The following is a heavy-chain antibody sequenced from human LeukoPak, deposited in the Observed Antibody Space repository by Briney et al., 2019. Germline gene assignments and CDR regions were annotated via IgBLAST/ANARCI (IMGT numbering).Heavy chain of an antibody. J-gene: IGHJ4*02. CDR2: IIPILGIA. CDR3: ARAYYYDSSGYYCHFDY. Sequence: ASVKVSCKASGGTFSSYAISWVRQAPGQGLEWMGRIIPILGIANYAQKFQGRVTITADKSTSTAYMELSSLRSEDTAVYYCARAYYYDSSGYYCHFDYWGQGTLVTVSS. CDR1: GGTFSSYA. V-gene: IGHV1-69*04. D-gene: IGHD3-22*01.